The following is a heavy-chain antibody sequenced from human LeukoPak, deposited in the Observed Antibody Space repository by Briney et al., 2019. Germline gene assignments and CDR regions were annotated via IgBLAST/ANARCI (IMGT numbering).Heavy chain of an antibody. CDR2: ISYDGSNK. Sequence: PGGSLRLSCAASGFIFGSYAMHWVRQAPGKGLEWVAVISYDGSNKYYADSVKGRFTISRDNSKNTLYLQMNSLRAEDTAVYYCARDPDYGDYVSSLDYWGQGTLVTVSS. CDR1: GFIFGSYA. V-gene: IGHV3-30-3*01. D-gene: IGHD4-17*01. CDR3: ARDPDYGDYVSSLDY. J-gene: IGHJ4*02.